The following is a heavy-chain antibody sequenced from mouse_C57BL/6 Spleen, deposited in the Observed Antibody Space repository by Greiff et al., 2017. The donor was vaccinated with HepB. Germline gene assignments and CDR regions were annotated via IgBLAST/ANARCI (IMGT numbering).Heavy chain of an antibody. CDR2: IDPSDSYT. V-gene: IGHV1-69*01. J-gene: IGHJ3*01. Sequence: VQLQQPGAELVMPGASVKLSCKASGYTFTSYWMHWVKQRPGQGLEWIGEIDPSDSYTNYNQKFKGKSTLTVDKSSSTAYMQLSSLTSEDSAVYYCARFPYGSSLNWFAYWGQGTLVTVSA. D-gene: IGHD1-1*01. CDR3: ARFPYGSSLNWFAY. CDR1: GYTFTSYW.